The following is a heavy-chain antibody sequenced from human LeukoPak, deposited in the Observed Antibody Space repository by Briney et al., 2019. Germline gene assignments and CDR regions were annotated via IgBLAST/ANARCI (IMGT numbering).Heavy chain of an antibody. CDR3: ARSSDSSGYYDYFDY. J-gene: IGHJ4*02. V-gene: IGHV5-51*01. CDR2: IYPGDSDT. Sequence: GESLKISCKGSGYSFTSYWIGWVRQTPGKGLEWMAVIYPGDSDTKYSPSFQGHVTISADSSSSTAYLQWSSLKASDTAMYYCARSSDSSGYYDYFDYWGQGTLVTVSS. D-gene: IGHD3-22*01. CDR1: GYSFTSYW.